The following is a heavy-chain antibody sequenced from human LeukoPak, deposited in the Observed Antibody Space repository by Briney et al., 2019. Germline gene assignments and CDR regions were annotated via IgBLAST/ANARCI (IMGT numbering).Heavy chain of an antibody. CDR2: ISSSSSYI. CDR3: AKDISSSWYVARFDP. CDR1: GFTFSSYS. D-gene: IGHD6-13*01. J-gene: IGHJ5*02. Sequence: GGSLRLSCAASGFTFSSYSMNWVRQAPGKGLEWVSSISSSSSYIYYADSVKGRFTISRDNAKNSLYLQMNSLRAEDTALYYCAKDISSSWYVARFDPWGQGTLVTVSS. V-gene: IGHV3-21*04.